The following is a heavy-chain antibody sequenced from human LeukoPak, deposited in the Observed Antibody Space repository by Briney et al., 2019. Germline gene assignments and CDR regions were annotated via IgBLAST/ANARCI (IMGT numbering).Heavy chain of an antibody. CDR1: GGSISSNY. J-gene: IGHJ5*02. V-gene: IGHV4-59*01. CDR3: ARGHYDTSPGYYESIRWFDP. Sequence: KPSETLSLTCTVTGGSISSNYWSWIRQSPGKGLEWIGYIYYSGSTTYNPSLKSRVTISVDTSKNQFSLNLSAVTAADTAIYYCARGHYDTSPGYYESIRWFDPWGQGTLVTVSS. D-gene: IGHD3-9*01. CDR2: IYYSGST.